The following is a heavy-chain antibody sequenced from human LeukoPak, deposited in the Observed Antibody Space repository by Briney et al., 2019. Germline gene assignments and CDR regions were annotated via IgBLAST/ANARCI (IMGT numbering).Heavy chain of an antibody. CDR2: IYHSGST. CDR3: ARGSSGSSSWYVSY. Sequence: PSETLSLTCAVSGGSISSGGYSWSWIRQPPGKGLEWIGYIYHSGSTYYNPSLKSRVTISVDRSKNQFSQKLSSVTAADTAVYYCARGSSGSSSWYVSYWGQGTLVTVSS. J-gene: IGHJ4*02. CDR1: GGSISSGGYS. D-gene: IGHD6-13*01. V-gene: IGHV4-30-2*01.